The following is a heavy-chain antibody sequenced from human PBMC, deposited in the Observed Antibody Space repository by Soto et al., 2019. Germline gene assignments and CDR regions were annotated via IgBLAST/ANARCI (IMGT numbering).Heavy chain of an antibody. Sequence: ASVNVSCTASGSTFTSFGIGWVRQAPGQGLEYMGWITVYNGNTNYAQKFQDRVTMTIDRSTSTAYMELRSLTYDDTAVYYCARWLQLRPLDYWGQGTLVTVSS. J-gene: IGHJ4*02. CDR1: GSTFTSFG. CDR3: ARWLQLRPLDY. CDR2: ITVYNGNT. D-gene: IGHD1-1*01. V-gene: IGHV1-18*01.